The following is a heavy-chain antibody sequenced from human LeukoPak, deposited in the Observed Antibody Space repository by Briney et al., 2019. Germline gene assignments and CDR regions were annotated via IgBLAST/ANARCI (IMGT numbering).Heavy chain of an antibody. V-gene: IGHV4-59*08. CDR1: GASTSTHC. J-gene: IGHJ4*02. CDR3: ARLSGDGYNSPGHDY. D-gene: IGHD5-12*01. CDR2: AYHSGGT. Sequence: SETLSLTCTVSGASTSTHCWSWIRQPPGKELEWIGYAYHSGGTKYNPSLKSRVTIAVDTSKNQFSLKLTSVTAADTAVYYCARLSGDGYNSPGHDYWGQGTLVTVSS.